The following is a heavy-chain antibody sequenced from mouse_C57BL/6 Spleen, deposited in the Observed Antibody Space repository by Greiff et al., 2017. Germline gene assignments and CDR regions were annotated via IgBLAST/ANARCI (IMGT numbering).Heavy chain of an antibody. J-gene: IGHJ1*03. CDR2: IYPGDGDT. V-gene: IGHV1-82*01. Sequence: QVQLQQSGPELVKPGASVKISCKASGYAFSSSWMNWVKQRPGKGLEWIGRIYPGDGDTNYNGKFKGKATLTADKSSSTAYMQLSSLTSEDSAVYFCARSSILYWYFDVWGTGTTVTVSS. D-gene: IGHD1-1*01. CDR3: ARSSILYWYFDV. CDR1: GYAFSSSW.